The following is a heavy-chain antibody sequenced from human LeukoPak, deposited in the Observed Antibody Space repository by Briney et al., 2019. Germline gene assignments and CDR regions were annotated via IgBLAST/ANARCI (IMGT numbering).Heavy chain of an antibody. D-gene: IGHD3-22*01. CDR3: AKDMGPDGSGYPFDY. V-gene: IGHV3-9*03. CDR2: ISWNSGSM. Sequence: PGRSLRLSCAASGFTFDDYAMHWVRQAPGKGLEWVSGISWNSGSMGYADSVKGRFTISRDNAKNSLYLQINSLRAEDMALYYCAKDMGPDGSGYPFDYWGQGTLVTVSS. J-gene: IGHJ4*02. CDR1: GFTFDDYA.